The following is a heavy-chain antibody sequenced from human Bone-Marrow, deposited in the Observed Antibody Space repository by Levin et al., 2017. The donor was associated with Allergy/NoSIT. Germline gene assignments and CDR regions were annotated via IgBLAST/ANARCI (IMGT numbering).Heavy chain of an antibody. Sequence: SVKVSCKASGGPLSNYGITWVRQAPGQGLEWVGGIIPSFGTSDYAQKFQGRVTITADESTTTAYMELSSLTSEDTAVYFCGRESRRYWYFDLWGRGTLVSVYS. V-gene: IGHV1-69*13. CDR1: GGPLSNYG. J-gene: IGHJ2*01. CDR3: GRESRRYWYFDL. CDR2: IIPSFGTS.